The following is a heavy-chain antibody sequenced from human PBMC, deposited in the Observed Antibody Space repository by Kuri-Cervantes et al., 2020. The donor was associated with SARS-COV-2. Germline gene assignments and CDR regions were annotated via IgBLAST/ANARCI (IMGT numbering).Heavy chain of an antibody. J-gene: IGHJ4*02. D-gene: IGHD3-10*01. V-gene: IGHV1-69*05. CDR2: IIPIFGTA. Sequence: SVKVSCKASGGTFSSYAISWVRQAPGQGLEWMGGIIPIFGTANYAQKFQGRVTITTDESTSTAYMELSSLRSEDTAVYYCASTSGSHPVFDYWGQRTLVTVSS. CDR1: GGTFSSYA. CDR3: ASTSGSHPVFDY.